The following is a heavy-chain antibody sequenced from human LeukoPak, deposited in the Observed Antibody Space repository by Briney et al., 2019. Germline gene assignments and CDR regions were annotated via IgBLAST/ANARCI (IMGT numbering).Heavy chain of an antibody. Sequence: PGGSLRLSCAASGFTFSIYGMNCVRQAPGKGLEWLSYISSSSDTIYYADSVKGRFTISRDNAKNSLYLQMNSLRDEDTAVYYCAREMVRGRGAFDIWGQGTMVTVSS. CDR3: AREMVRGRGAFDI. J-gene: IGHJ3*02. D-gene: IGHD3-10*01. V-gene: IGHV3-48*02. CDR1: GFTFSIYG. CDR2: ISSSSDTI.